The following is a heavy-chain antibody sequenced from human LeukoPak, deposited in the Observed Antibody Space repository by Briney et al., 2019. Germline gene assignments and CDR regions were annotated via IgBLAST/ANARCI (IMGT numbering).Heavy chain of an antibody. Sequence: GGSLRLSCAASGFPFRNSAMNWVRQAPGKGLEWVSFISSSSSTIYYADSVKGRFTISRDNAKNSLYLQMNSLRAEDTAVYYCARDRGGSYSAIDYWGQGTLVTVSS. J-gene: IGHJ4*02. D-gene: IGHD1-26*01. V-gene: IGHV3-48*04. CDR3: ARDRGGSYSAIDY. CDR1: GFPFRNSA. CDR2: ISSSSSTI.